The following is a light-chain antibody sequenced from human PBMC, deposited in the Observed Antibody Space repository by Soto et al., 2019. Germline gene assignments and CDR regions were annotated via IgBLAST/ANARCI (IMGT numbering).Light chain of an antibody. Sequence: QSVVTQPPSASGTPGRRVTISCSGSSSTIGSNYVYWYQQLPGTAPKLLIYRNIQRPSGVPDRFSGSKSGTSVSLAISGLRSEDEGDYFCAAWDDSLSGWVFGGGTKLTVL. J-gene: IGLJ3*02. CDR3: AAWDDSLSGWV. V-gene: IGLV1-47*01. CDR1: SSTIGSNY. CDR2: RNI.